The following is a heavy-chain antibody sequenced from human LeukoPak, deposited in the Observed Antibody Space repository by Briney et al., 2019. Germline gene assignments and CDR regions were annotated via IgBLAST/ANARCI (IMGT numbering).Heavy chain of an antibody. CDR3: ASSNSVVGYFQH. CDR2: IYYSGST. Sequence: TLSLTCTVSGGSISSGDYYWSWIRQPPGKGLEWIGYIYYSGSTYYNPSLKSRVTISVDTSKNQFSLKLSSVTAADTAVYYCASSNSVVGYFQHWGQGTLVTVSS. J-gene: IGHJ1*01. D-gene: IGHD2/OR15-2a*01. V-gene: IGHV4-30-4*08. CDR1: GGSISSGDYY.